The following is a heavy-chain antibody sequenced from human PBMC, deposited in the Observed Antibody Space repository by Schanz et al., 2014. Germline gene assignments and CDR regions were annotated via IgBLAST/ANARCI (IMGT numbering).Heavy chain of an antibody. CDR3: ARGRTFDY. V-gene: IGHV1-69*02. J-gene: IGHJ4*02. Sequence: QLQLVQSGAEVKKPGSSVKVSCKLSGGTFSSYTISWMRQAPGQGLEWMGKIIPVLNIATYAQRFQGRVAMTRDVSMSTAYIELHILTSEDTAVYYCARGRTFDYWGQGTLVTVSS. CDR1: GGTFSSYT. CDR2: IIPVLNIA.